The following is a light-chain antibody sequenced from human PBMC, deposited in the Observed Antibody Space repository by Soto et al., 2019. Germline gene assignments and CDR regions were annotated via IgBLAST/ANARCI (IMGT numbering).Light chain of an antibody. J-gene: IGKJ1*01. V-gene: IGKV3-15*01. CDR1: QSVGTY. CDR2: GAS. CDR3: HQYNGWAPT. Sequence: DIVMTQSPATLSVSPGERATLSCRASQSVGTYFAWYQQKPGQAPRLLIYGASTRAAGISPRFSGGGCGTECTLTISSLQSEDFAVYYCHQYNGWAPTFGQGTKVGIK.